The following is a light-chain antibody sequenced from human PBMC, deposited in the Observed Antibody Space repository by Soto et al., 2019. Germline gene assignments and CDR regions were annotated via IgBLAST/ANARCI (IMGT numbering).Light chain of an antibody. CDR1: QNIAEF. Sequence: DVQMTQSPSSLSASIGDRVTLTCRASQNIAEFLNWYQVKSDKGPKLLIYGTSTLQSGVPSRFSGVGSGTEFTLTISNLRPEDFAVYYCQQFYSPVLSFGGGTRVELK. CDR3: QQFYSPVLS. V-gene: IGKV1-39*01. CDR2: GTS. J-gene: IGKJ4*01.